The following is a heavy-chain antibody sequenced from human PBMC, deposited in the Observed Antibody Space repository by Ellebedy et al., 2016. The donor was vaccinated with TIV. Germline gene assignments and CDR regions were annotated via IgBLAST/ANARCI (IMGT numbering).Heavy chain of an antibody. CDR2: ITSSGSTI. CDR3: ARAMGGFWSGYLIDP. Sequence: GESLKISCAASGFTFSDYYMSWIRQAPGKGLEWVSYITSSGSTIYYADSVKGRFTVSRDNAKNSLYLQMNSLRAEDTAVYYCARAMGGFWSGYLIDPWGQGTLVTVSS. D-gene: IGHD3-3*01. V-gene: IGHV3-11*01. CDR1: GFTFSDYY. J-gene: IGHJ5*02.